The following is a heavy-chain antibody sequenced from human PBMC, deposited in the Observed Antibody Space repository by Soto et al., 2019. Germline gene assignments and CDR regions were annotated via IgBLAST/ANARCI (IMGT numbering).Heavy chain of an antibody. CDR3: ARLRPSLHCSSTSCYSGSYYYMDV. CDR2: IYYSGST. Sequence: SETLSVTCSVSDGSISSFYWSWIRQPPGKGLEWIGYIYYSGSTNYNPSLKSRVTISVDTSKNQFSLKLSSVTAADTAVYYCARLRPSLHCSSTSCYSGSYYYMDVWGKGTTVTVSS. V-gene: IGHV4-59*08. J-gene: IGHJ6*03. D-gene: IGHD2-2*01. CDR1: DGSISSFY.